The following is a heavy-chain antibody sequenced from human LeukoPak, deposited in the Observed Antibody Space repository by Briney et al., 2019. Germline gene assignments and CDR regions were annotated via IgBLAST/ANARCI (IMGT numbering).Heavy chain of an antibody. V-gene: IGHV1-2*02. CDR2: INPNSGGT. CDR1: GYTFTGYY. Sequence: GASVKVSCKASGYTFTGYYMHWVRQAPGQGLEWMGWINPNSGGTNYAQKFQGRVTMTRDTSISIAYMELSRLRSDDTAVYYCAREGPAAAYYFDYWGQGTLVTVSS. D-gene: IGHD2-2*01. CDR3: AREGPAAAYYFDY. J-gene: IGHJ4*02.